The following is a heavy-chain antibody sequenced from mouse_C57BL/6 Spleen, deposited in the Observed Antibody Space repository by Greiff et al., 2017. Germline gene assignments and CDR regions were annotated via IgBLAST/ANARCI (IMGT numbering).Heavy chain of an antibody. V-gene: IGHV1-42*01. D-gene: IGHD1-1*01. CDR1: GYSFTGYY. CDR3: ARSGLRFFDY. J-gene: IGHJ2*01. Sequence: EVQLQQSGPELVKPGASVKISCKASGYSFTGYYMNWVKQSPEKSLEWIGEINPSTGGTTYNQKFKAKATLTVDKSSSTAYMQRKSLTSEDSAVYYCARSGLRFFDYWGQGTTLTVSS. CDR2: INPSTGGT.